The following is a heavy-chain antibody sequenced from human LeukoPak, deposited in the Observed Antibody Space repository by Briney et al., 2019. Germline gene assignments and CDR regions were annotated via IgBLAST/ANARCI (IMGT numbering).Heavy chain of an antibody. CDR1: GYTFTGYY. J-gene: IGHJ3*02. CDR3: AREGILGATSRDAFDI. Sequence: GASVKVSCKASGYTFTGYYMHWVRQAPGQGLEWMGRINPNSGGTNYAQKFQGRVTMTRDSSISTAYMELSRLRSDDTAVYYCAREGILGATSRDAFDIWGQGTRVTVSS. D-gene: IGHD1-26*01. V-gene: IGHV1-2*06. CDR2: INPNSGGT.